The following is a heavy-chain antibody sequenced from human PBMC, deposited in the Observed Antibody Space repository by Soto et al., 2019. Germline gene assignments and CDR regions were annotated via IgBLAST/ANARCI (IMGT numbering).Heavy chain of an antibody. D-gene: IGHD2-21*02. Sequence: ASVKVSCKTSGYPFTDYFIHWVRQAPGQGLEWMGIISLYHHSTSYAQKFQGRLTVTADTSTTTVYMDLSSLTSEDSAVYWCTRELYSCGGDCPYYMDYWGQGTLVTVSS. CDR3: TRELYSCGGDCPYYMDY. CDR2: ISLYHHST. V-gene: IGHV1-46*01. CDR1: GYPFTDYF. J-gene: IGHJ4*02.